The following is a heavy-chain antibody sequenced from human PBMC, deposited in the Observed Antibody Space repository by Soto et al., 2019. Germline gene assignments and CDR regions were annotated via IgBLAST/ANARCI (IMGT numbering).Heavy chain of an antibody. V-gene: IGHV3-30*03. Sequence: QVQLVESGGGVVQPGRSLRLSCAASGFTFNSYGMHWVRQGPGNGLEWVAFISYDSTKTYYADSVKGRFTISRDNSNSSLYVQMNSLTGEDTAVYYCARTRSAWSDFHYYSLDVCGEGTPVTVSS. J-gene: IGHJ6*04. CDR3: ARTRSAWSDFHYYSLDV. CDR1: GFTFNSYG. D-gene: IGHD1-26*01. CDR2: ISYDSTKT.